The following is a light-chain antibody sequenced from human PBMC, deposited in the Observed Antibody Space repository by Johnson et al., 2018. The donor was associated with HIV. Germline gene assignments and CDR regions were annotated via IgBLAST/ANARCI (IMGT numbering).Light chain of an antibody. CDR3: GTWDSSLSAPYV. Sequence: QSVLTQPPSVSAAPGQKLTISCSGSSSNIGNNYVSWYQQLPGTAPKLLIYENTERPSGIPDRFSGSKSGTSATLGITVLQTGDEADYYCGTWDSSLSAPYVFGTGTKITVL. J-gene: IGLJ1*01. V-gene: IGLV1-51*02. CDR2: ENT. CDR1: SSNIGNNY.